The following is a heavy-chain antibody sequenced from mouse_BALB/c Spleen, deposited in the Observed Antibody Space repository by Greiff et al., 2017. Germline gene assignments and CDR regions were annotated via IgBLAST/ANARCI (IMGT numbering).Heavy chain of an antibody. V-gene: IGHV7-3*02. Sequence: EVMLVESGGGLVQPGGSLRLSCATSGFTFTDYYMSWVRQPPGKALEWLGFIRNKANGYTTEYSASVKGRFTISRDNSQSILYLQMNTLRAEDSATYYCARDYGTPRRAMDYWGQGTSVTVSS. D-gene: IGHD2-1*01. CDR3: ARDYGTPRRAMDY. J-gene: IGHJ4*01. CDR1: GFTFTDYY. CDR2: IRNKANGYTT.